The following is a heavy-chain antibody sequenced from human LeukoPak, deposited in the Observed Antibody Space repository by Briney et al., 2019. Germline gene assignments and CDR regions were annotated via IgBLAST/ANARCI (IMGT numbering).Heavy chain of an antibody. CDR3: ARGRGYSYALDY. CDR1: GGSFSGYY. V-gene: IGHV4-34*01. D-gene: IGHD5-18*01. J-gene: IGHJ4*02. Sequence: KPSETLSLTCAVYGGSFSGYYWSWIRQPPGKGLEWIGEINHSGSTNYNPSLKSRVTISVDTSKNQFSLKLSSVTAADTAVYYCARGRGYSYALDYRGQGTLVTVSS. CDR2: INHSGST.